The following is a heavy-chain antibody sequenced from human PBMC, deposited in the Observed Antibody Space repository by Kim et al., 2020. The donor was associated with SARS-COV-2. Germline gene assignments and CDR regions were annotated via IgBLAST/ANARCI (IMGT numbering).Heavy chain of an antibody. CDR1: GFTFSSYA. D-gene: IGHD3-3*01. J-gene: IGHJ4*02. CDR3: ARCFLEWLVFDY. V-gene: IGHV3-30-3*01. CDR2: ISYDGSNK. Sequence: GGSLRLSCAASGFTFSSYAMHWVRQAPGKGLEWVAVISYDGSNKYYADSVKGRFTISRDNSKNTLYLQMNSLRAEDTAVYYCARCFLEWLVFDYWGQGTLVTVSS.